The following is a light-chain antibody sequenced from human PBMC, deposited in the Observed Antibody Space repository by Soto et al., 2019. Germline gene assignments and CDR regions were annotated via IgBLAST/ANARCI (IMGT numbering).Light chain of an antibody. CDR1: QGISSY. CDR2: AAS. V-gene: IGKV1-9*01. J-gene: IGKJ4*01. Sequence: DIQLTQYPSFLSASVGDRVTITCRASQGISSYLAWYQQKLGKAPKLLIYAASTLQSGVPSRFSGSGSGPELTLTISSLQPDDFATYYCQQLNSFPRTFGGGTKVEIK. CDR3: QQLNSFPRT.